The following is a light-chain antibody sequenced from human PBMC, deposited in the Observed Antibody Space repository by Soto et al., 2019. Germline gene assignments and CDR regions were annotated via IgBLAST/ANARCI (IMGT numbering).Light chain of an antibody. CDR3: GTWDASLGDGGV. CDR1: NSNIGTKY. J-gene: IGLJ1*01. V-gene: IGLV1-51*02. CDR2: ENK. Sequence: QSVLTQPPSVSAAPGQTVTISCSGSNSNIGTKYVSWYQQLPGTAPKLLIYENKIRPSGIPDRFSGSKSGTSATLHITGLQPGDEADYYCGTWDASLGDGGVFGTGTKVTVL.